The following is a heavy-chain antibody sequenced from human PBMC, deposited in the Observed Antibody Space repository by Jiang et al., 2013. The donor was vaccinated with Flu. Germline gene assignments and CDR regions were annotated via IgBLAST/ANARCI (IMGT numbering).Heavy chain of an antibody. CDR2: IIPIFGTA. J-gene: IGHJ4*02. Sequence: GQGLEWMGGIIPIFGTANYAQKFQGRVTITADKSTSTAYMELSSLRSEDTAVYYCARGSSSGWYGDGMGYWGQGTLVTVSS. V-gene: IGHV1-69*06. D-gene: IGHD6-19*01. CDR3: ARGSSSGWYGDGMGY.